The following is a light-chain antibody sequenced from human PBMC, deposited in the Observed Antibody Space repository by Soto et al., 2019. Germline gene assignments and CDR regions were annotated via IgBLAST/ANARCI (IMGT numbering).Light chain of an antibody. CDR1: SSDIGGFNF. CDR3: SSYTTTTSLFV. Sequence: QSVLTRPASVSGSPGQSITISCTGTSSDIGGFNFVSWYQHHPGKAPKLLIYEVSDQASGVSNRFSGSKSGNTATLTISGLQAEDEADYYCSSYTTTTSLFVFGSGTKVTVL. J-gene: IGLJ1*01. V-gene: IGLV2-14*01. CDR2: EVS.